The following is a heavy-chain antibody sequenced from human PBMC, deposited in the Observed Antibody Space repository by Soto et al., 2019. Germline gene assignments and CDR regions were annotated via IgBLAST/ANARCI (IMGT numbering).Heavy chain of an antibody. CDR3: ARGDYYDGSGYYPFNY. V-gene: IGHV4-31*01. D-gene: IGHD3-22*01. CDR1: GGSISSGGYY. J-gene: IGHJ4*02. CDR2: IYYSGST. Sequence: SETLSLTCTVSGGSISSGGYYSSWIRQHPGKGLEWIGYIYYSGSTYYNPSLKSQITISVDTSKNQFSLKLSSVTAAETAVYYCARGDYYDGSGYYPFNYWGQRTLATVSS.